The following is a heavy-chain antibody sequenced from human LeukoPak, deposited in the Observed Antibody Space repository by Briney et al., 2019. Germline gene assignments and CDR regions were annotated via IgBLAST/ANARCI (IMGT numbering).Heavy chain of an antibody. D-gene: IGHD1-7*01. CDR2: MNPNSGNT. V-gene: IGHV1-8*02. CDR3: AKGLDWNYVFYYYYGMDV. Sequence: ASVKVSCKASGGTFSSYDINWVRQATGQGLEWMGWMNPNSGNTGYAQKFQGRVTMTRNTSISTAYMELSSLRSEDTAVYYCAKGLDWNYVFYYYYGMDVWGQGTTVTVSS. CDR1: GGTFSSYD. J-gene: IGHJ6*02.